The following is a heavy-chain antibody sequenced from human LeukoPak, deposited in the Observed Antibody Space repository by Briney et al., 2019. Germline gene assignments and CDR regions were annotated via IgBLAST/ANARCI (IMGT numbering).Heavy chain of an antibody. CDR1: GGSISSYY. D-gene: IGHD5-24*01. Sequence: MSSETLSLTCTVSGGSISSYYWSWIRQPAGKGLEWIGRIYTSGSTNYNSSLKSRVTMSVDTSKNQFSLKLSSVTAADTAVYYCARTKEEMAYDYWGQGTLVTVSS. J-gene: IGHJ4*02. V-gene: IGHV4-4*07. CDR3: ARTKEEMAYDY. CDR2: IYTSGST.